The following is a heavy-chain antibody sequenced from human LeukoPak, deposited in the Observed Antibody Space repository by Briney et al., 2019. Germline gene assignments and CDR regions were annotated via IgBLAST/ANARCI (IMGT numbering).Heavy chain of an antibody. CDR1: GFTFSSYD. Sequence: PGGSLRLSCAASGFTFSSYDMHWVRQATGKGLEWVSAIGTAGDTYYPGSVKGRFTISRENAKNSLYLQMNSLRAGDTAVYYCAKDAITVAVAADAFDIWGQGTMVTVSS. J-gene: IGHJ3*02. V-gene: IGHV3-13*01. CDR3: AKDAITVAVAADAFDI. D-gene: IGHD6-19*01. CDR2: IGTAGDT.